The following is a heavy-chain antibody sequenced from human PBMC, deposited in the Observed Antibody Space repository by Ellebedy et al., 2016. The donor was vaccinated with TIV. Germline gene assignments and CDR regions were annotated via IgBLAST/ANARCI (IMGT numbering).Heavy chain of an antibody. Sequence: GESLKISXAASGFTFSSYSMNWVRQAPGKGLEWVSYISSSSSTIYYADSVKGRFTISRDNAKNSLYLQMNSLRDEDTAVYYCARDTRGWFGELSWLGYYFDYWGQGTLVAVSS. J-gene: IGHJ4*02. CDR1: GFTFSSYS. CDR3: ARDTRGWFGELSWLGYYFDY. CDR2: ISSSSSTI. D-gene: IGHD3-10*01. V-gene: IGHV3-48*02.